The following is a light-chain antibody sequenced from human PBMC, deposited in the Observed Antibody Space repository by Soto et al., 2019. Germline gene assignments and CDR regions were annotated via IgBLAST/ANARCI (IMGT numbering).Light chain of an antibody. CDR2: WAS. V-gene: IGKV4-1*01. CDR1: QSVLYSSNNKNY. J-gene: IGKJ1*01. CDR3: ELYYSTPLS. Sequence: DIVMTQSPDSLAVSLGERATINCKSSQSVLYSSNNKNYLAWYQQKPGQPPKLLIYWASTRESGVPDRFSGSRFWTDFTLAISILHAEDFAFYYCELYYSTPLSFGQGTKVEIK.